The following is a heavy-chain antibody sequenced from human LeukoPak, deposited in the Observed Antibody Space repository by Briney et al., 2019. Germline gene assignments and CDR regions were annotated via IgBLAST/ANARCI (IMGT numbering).Heavy chain of an antibody. CDR1: GYSFTRYW. CDR3: ARLSYGDYGIDY. V-gene: IGHV5-51*01. Sequence: GESLKTSRKGSGYSFTRYWIGLVRQMPGKGLEWMGIIYPGDSDTRYSPSFQGQVTISADKSISTAYLQWSSLKASDAAMYNCARLSYGDYGIDYWGQGTLVTVPS. D-gene: IGHD4-17*01. CDR2: IYPGDSDT. J-gene: IGHJ4*02.